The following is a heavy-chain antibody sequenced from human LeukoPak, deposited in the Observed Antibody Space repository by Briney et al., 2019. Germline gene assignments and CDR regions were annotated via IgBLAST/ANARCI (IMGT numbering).Heavy chain of an antibody. CDR1: GYTFTSYY. D-gene: IGHD3-3*01. J-gene: IGHJ5*02. CDR2: INPSGGST. Sequence: GASVKVSCKASGYTFTSYYMHWVRQAPGQGLEWMGIINPSGGSTSYAQKFQGRVTMTRDMSTSTVYMELSSLRSEDTAVYYCASAPGLRFLEWLSGSWGQGTLVTVSS. V-gene: IGHV1-46*01. CDR3: ASAPGLRFLEWLSGS.